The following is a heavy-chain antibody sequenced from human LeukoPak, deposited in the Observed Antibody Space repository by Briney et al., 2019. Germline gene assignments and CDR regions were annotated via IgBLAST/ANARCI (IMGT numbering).Heavy chain of an antibody. V-gene: IGHV3-21*04. CDR1: GFTFSSYN. Sequence: GGSLRLSCAPSGFTFSSYNLNWVRQAPGKGLEWVSTVSSSSDYIYYADSVKGRFTIFRDNAKNSLYLQMNSLRAEDTALYYCAKGPGAAVGKRYIQHWGQGTLVTVSS. D-gene: IGHD6-13*01. J-gene: IGHJ1*01. CDR3: AKGPGAAVGKRYIQH. CDR2: VSSSSDYI.